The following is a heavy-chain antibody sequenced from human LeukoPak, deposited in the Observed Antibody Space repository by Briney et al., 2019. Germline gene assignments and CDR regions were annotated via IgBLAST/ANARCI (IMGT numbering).Heavy chain of an antibody. V-gene: IGHV3-20*04. Sequence: GGSLRLSCAASGFTFDDYGMNWVRQAPGKGLEWVSGINWNGGSTGYADSVKGRFTISRDNAKNSLYLQMNSLRAEDTALYYCARDVSYGSFDYWGRGTLVTVSS. CDR3: ARDVSYGSFDY. J-gene: IGHJ4*02. CDR2: INWNGGST. D-gene: IGHD5-18*01. CDR1: GFTFDDYG.